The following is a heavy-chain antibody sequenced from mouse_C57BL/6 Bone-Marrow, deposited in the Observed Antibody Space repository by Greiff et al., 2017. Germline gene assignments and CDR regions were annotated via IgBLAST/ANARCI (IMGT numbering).Heavy chain of an antibody. CDR3: APSYYGSSYHYFDY. Sequence: VQLQQSGPELVKPGASVKISCKASGYAFSSSWMNWVKQRPGKGLEWIGRIYPGDGDTNYNGKFKGKATLTADKSSSTAYMQLSSLTSEDSAVYFGAPSYYGSSYHYFDYWGQGTTLTVSS. CDR2: IYPGDGDT. CDR1: GYAFSSSW. V-gene: IGHV1-82*01. D-gene: IGHD1-1*01. J-gene: IGHJ2*01.